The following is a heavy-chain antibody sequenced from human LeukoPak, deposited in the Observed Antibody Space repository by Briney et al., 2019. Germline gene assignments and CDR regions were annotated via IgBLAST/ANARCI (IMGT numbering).Heavy chain of an antibody. CDR1: GGTFSSYA. Sequence: SVKVSCKASGGTFSSYAISWVRQAPGQGLEWMGGIIPIFGTANYAQKFQGRVTITTDESTSTAYVELSSLRSEDTAVYYCAGDPSPPSYGSPIFDYWGQGTLVTVSS. J-gene: IGHJ4*02. D-gene: IGHD5-18*01. V-gene: IGHV1-69*05. CDR3: AGDPSPPSYGSPIFDY. CDR2: IIPIFGTA.